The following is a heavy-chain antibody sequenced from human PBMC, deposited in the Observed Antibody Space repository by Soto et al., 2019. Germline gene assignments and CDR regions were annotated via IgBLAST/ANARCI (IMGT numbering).Heavy chain of an antibody. V-gene: IGHV3-21*01. CDR2: ISSGSTYI. CDR3: ARGTRGNLYYYDATSCPFGH. CDR1: GFTYSSHA. J-gene: IGHJ1*01. Sequence: PGGSLRLSCAPSGFTYSSHAMNWVRQAPGKGLEWNSSISSGSTYIYYADTVKGRFTISRDNSKCSVYLQIINLRAEATAVYYCARGTRGNLYYYDATSCPFGHWGQGALVTVSS. D-gene: IGHD3-22*01.